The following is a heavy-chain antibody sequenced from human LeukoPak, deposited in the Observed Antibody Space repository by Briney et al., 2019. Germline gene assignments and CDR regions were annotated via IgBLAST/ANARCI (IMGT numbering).Heavy chain of an antibody. V-gene: IGHV4-4*07. Sequence: SETLSLTCTVSGGSISSYYWSWIRQPAGKGLEWIGRIYTSGSTNYNPSLKSRVTISVDTSKNQFSLKLSSVTAADTAVYYCAGAHYYDFWSGYPNWFDPWGQGTLVTVSS. CDR2: IYTSGST. CDR1: GGSISSYY. D-gene: IGHD3-3*01. J-gene: IGHJ5*02. CDR3: AGAHYYDFWSGYPNWFDP.